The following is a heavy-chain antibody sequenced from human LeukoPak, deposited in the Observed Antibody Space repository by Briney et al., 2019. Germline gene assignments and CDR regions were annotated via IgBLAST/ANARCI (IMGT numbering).Heavy chain of an antibody. Sequence: PGGSLRLSCVASGFTFSDYDMNWVRQAPGKGLEWVSYISTSSSSTIYYVDSVKGRFTISRDNAKNSLYLQMNSLRAEDTAVYYCARGPPLFDPWGQGTLVTVSS. CDR2: ISTSSSSTI. CDR1: GFTFSDYD. CDR3: ARGPPLFDP. J-gene: IGHJ5*02. V-gene: IGHV3-48*01.